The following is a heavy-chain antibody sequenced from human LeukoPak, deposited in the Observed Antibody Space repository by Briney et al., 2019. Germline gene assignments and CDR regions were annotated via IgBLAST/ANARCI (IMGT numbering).Heavy chain of an antibody. CDR2: ISYEASAQ. J-gene: IGHJ6*02. CDR1: GFTFSNYG. D-gene: IGHD3-16*01. CDR3: ARGGGLDV. V-gene: IGHV3-30*03. Sequence: PGGSLRLSCAASGFTFSNYGMHWVRQAPGKGLEWVAVISYEASAQYYTDTVEGRFTISRDNAKNSLYLQMSNLRAEDTAVYFCARGGGLDVWGQGATVTVSS.